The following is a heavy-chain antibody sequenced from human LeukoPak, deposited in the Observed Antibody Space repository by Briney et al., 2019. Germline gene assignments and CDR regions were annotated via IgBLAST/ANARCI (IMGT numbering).Heavy chain of an antibody. Sequence: GGSLRLSCSASGFTFSSYVMHWVRQAPGKGLEWVAVISYDGSNKYYADSVKGRFTISRDNSKNTLYLQMNSLRAEDTAVYYCAKSIAVAPIYYYGMDVWGQGTTVTVSS. CDR2: ISYDGSNK. V-gene: IGHV3-30*18. J-gene: IGHJ6*02. CDR3: AKSIAVAPIYYYGMDV. D-gene: IGHD6-19*01. CDR1: GFTFSSYV.